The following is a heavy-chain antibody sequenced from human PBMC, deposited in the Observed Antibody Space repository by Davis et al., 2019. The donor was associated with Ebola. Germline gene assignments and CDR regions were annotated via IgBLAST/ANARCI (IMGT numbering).Heavy chain of an antibody. CDR2: ISAYNGNT. D-gene: IGHD3-9*01. J-gene: IGHJ6*02. Sequence: AASVKVSCKASGYTFTSYGISWVRQAPGQGLEWMGWISAYNGNTNYAQKLQGRVTMTTDTSTSTAYMELSSLRSEDTAVYYCARHERYCDILTGYYSPTRLCGMDVWGQGTTVTVSS. CDR3: ARHERYCDILTGYYSPTRLCGMDV. V-gene: IGHV1-18*01. CDR1: GYTFTSYG.